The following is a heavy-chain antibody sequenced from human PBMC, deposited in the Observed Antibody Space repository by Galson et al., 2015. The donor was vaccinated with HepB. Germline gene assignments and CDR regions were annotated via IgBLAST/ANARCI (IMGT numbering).Heavy chain of an antibody. D-gene: IGHD3-10*01. V-gene: IGHV1-46*04. CDR3: AREGGPGSYYNWFDP. CDR2: INPSGGST. J-gene: IGHJ5*02. CDR1: GYTFTSYY. Sequence: SVKVSCKASGYTFTSYYMHWVRQAPGQGLEWMGIINPSGGSTSYAQKLQGRVTMTRDTSTSTVYMELSSLRSEDTAVYYCAREGGPGSYYNWFDPWGQGTLVTVSS.